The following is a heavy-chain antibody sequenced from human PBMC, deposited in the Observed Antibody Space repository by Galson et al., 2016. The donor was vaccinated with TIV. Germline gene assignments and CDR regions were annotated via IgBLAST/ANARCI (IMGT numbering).Heavy chain of an antibody. CDR1: GFTFNSCN. CDR2: IAYDGSDR. V-gene: IGHV3-30*18. D-gene: IGHD5-18*01. CDR3: AKGRGYSYGSPQDYYYGFDV. J-gene: IGHJ6*02. Sequence: SLRLSCAASGFTFNSCNFHWVRQAPGKGLEWVAFIAYDGSDRYYGDSVKGRFTISRDDSRSSVYLQMNSLRPDDTALYYCAKGRGYSYGSPQDYYYGFDVWGQGTTVTVSS.